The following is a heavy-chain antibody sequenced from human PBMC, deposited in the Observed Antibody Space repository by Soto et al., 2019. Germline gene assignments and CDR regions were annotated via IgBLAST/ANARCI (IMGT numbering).Heavy chain of an antibody. CDR1: GYTFTSYA. J-gene: IGHJ4*02. V-gene: IGHV1-3*01. D-gene: IGHD2-15*01. Sequence: ASVKVSCKASGYTFTSYAMHWVRQAPGQRLEWMGWINAGNGNTKYSQKFQGRVTITRDTSASTAYMELSSLRSEDTAVYYCAREAVVAASGFDYWGQGTLVTVSS. CDR3: AREAVVAASGFDY. CDR2: INAGNGNT.